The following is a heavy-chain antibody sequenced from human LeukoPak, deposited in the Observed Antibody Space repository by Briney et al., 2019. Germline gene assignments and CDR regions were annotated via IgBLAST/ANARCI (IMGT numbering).Heavy chain of an antibody. CDR1: GYTFTSYG. D-gene: IGHD5-12*01. V-gene: IGHV1-18*01. CDR2: SSLNNVNK. Sequence: ASVKVSCKASGYTFTSYGINWLRQAPGQGFEWMGRSSLNNVNKNYIEKLQGRVTMTTDTSTSTAHMELRSLRPDDTAVYYCARDQSPLNGGYSEGEVFDCWGQGTLVTVSS. J-gene: IGHJ4*02. CDR3: ARDQSPLNGGYSEGEVFDC.